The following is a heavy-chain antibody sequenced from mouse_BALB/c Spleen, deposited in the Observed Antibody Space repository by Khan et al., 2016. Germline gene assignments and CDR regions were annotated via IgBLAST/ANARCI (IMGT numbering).Heavy chain of an antibody. D-gene: IGHD2-3*01. CDR3: TPYSLFYFDY. J-gene: IGHJ2*01. CDR2: ISYSGNT. Sequence: LQLVESGPSLVKPSQTLSLTCSVTGDSITSGFWNWIRKFPGNKLEYMGYISYSGNTFYNPSLNSRISITRDTSKNQYSLQLNSVTTEDTATYYCTPYSLFYFDYWGQGTTLTVSS. CDR1: GDSITSGF. V-gene: IGHV3-8*02.